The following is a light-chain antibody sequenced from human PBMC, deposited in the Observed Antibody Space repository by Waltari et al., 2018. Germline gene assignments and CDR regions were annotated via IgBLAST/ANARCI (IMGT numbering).Light chain of an antibody. V-gene: IGKV3-15*01. CDR3: QQYNEWPPYT. Sequence: EIVMTQSPATLSVSPGERASLSCRASQSVSSSLAWYQQKPGQAPRLLIYGASTRATGIPDRFSGSGSVTEFTLHISSLQSEDSAMYYCQQYNEWPPYTFGQGTKLEI. J-gene: IGKJ2*01. CDR2: GAS. CDR1: QSVSSS.